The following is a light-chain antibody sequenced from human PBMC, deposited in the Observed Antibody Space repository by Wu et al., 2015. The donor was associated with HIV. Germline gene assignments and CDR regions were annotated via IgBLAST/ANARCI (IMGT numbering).Light chain of an antibody. J-gene: IGKJ4*01. Sequence: EVVLTQSPATLSVSPGDSATLSCRASRSVSPNLAWYQQKPGQAPRLLIYDTSIRATGIPARFSGSGSGSDFTLTISSLQSEDFAIYYCQQYHNWPPVTFGEGPRLTIK. CDR1: RSVSPN. CDR2: DTS. V-gene: IGKV3D-15*01. CDR3: QQYHNWPPVT.